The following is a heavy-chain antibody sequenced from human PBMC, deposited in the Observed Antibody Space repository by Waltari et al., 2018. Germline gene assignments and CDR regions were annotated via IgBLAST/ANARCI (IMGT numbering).Heavy chain of an antibody. Sequence: QLQLQESGPGLVKPSETLSLTCTVSGGSISNGDYYWAWIRQPPGKGLEGIGTINYSGTTYYNSSLKSRVTMSVDTSKNQFSLKLSSVTAADTAVYYCAKDPYTNIYRYYYYGMDVWGRGTTVTVSS. V-gene: IGHV4-39*07. CDR1: GGSISNGDYY. CDR3: AKDPYTNIYRYYYYGMDV. D-gene: IGHD3-16*02. J-gene: IGHJ6*02. CDR2: INYSGTT.